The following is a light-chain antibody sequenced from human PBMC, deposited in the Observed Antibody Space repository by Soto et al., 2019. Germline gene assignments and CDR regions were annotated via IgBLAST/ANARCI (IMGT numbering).Light chain of an antibody. CDR2: DAS. CDR3: QQRSDWPPELT. Sequence: EIVLTQSPATLSLSPGDRATLSCRASQSVRSSLAWFQQKPGQAPRLLIYDASKRATGIPARFSGSASGADFTLTISSLEPGDFAVYYCQQRSDWPPELTFGGGIKVEIK. J-gene: IGKJ4*01. CDR1: QSVRSS. V-gene: IGKV3-11*01.